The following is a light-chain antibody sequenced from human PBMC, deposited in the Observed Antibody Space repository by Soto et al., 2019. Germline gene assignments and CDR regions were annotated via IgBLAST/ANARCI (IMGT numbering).Light chain of an antibody. CDR3: SSYTSTSTYV. CDR1: SSDVGGYNY. V-gene: IGLV2-14*01. CDR2: HVS. Sequence: QSALTQPASVSGSPGQSITISCTATSSDVGGYNYVSWYQQYPGKAPKLMIYHVSNRPSGVSNRFSGSKSGNSASLTISGLQAEDEADYYCSSYTSTSTYVFGTGTKLTVL. J-gene: IGLJ1*01.